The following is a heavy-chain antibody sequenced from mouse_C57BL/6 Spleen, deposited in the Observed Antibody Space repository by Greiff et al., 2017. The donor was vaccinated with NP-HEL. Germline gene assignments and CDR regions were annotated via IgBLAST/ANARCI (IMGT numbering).Heavy chain of an antibody. J-gene: IGHJ3*01. CDR2: IYPGSGNT. Sequence: QVQLKQSGPELVKPGASVKISCKASGFSFTSYYIHWVKQRPGQGLEWIGWIYPGSGNTKYNEKFKGKATLTADTSSSTAYMQLSSLTTEDYAVYYCAGGYYGFAYWGQGTLVTVSA. CDR1: GFSFTSYY. V-gene: IGHV1-66*01. D-gene: IGHD2-3*01. CDR3: AGGYYGFAY.